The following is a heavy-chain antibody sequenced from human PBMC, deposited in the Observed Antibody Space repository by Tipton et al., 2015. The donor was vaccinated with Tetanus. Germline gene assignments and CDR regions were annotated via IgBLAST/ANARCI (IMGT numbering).Heavy chain of an antibody. CDR3: ARGHSPLYXXNFGXFDX. CDR2: IIPALSTT. D-gene: IGHD1-7*01. V-gene: IGHV1-69*15. CDR1: GGGFSKFA. Sequence: QSGPEVKKPGSSVKVSCKASGGGFSKFAISWLRQAPGQGVELMGTIIPALSTTTYEQKVRGRITITADGSTSKAYMELSSLTSDDTAVYFCARGHSPLYXXNFGXFDXXGQGTLVTVSS. J-gene: IGHJ4*02.